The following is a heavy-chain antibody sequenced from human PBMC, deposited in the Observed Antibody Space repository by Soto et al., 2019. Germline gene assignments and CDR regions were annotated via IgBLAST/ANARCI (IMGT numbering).Heavy chain of an antibody. V-gene: IGHV3-33*01. Sequence: GGSLRLSCAASGFTFSSYGMHWVRQAPGKGLEWVAVIWYDGSNKYYADSVKGRFTISRDNSKNTLYLQMNSLRAEDTAVYYCASGGPSGGDNYYYYYGMDVWGQGTTVTVSS. CDR3: ASGGPSGGDNYYYYYGMDV. D-gene: IGHD2-21*01. CDR2: IWYDGSNK. J-gene: IGHJ6*02. CDR1: GFTFSSYG.